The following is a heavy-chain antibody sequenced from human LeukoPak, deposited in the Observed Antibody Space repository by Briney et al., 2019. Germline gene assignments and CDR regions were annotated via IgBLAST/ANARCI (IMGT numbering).Heavy chain of an antibody. Sequence: GGSLRLSCAASGFTFDDYAMHWVRQAPGKGLEWVSLISWDGGNTYYADSVKGRFTISRDNSKNSLYLQMNSLRAEDTALYYCAKDMAAYYYSSGNIDYWGQGTLVTVSS. D-gene: IGHD3-10*01. CDR3: AKDMAAYYYSSGNIDY. J-gene: IGHJ4*02. CDR2: ISWDGGNT. CDR1: GFTFDDYA. V-gene: IGHV3-43D*03.